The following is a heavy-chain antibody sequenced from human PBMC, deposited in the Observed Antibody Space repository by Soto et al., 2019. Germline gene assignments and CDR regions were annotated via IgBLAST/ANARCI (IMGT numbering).Heavy chain of an antibody. V-gene: IGHV1-69*12. D-gene: IGHD6-19*01. CDR3: ARDRYSRGVAGTADWYFDL. J-gene: IGHJ2*01. CDR1: GGTFSSYA. Sequence: QVQLVQSGAEVKKPGSSVKVSCKASGGTFSSYAISWVRQAPGQGLEWMGGIIPIFGTANYAQKFQGRVTITADESTSTAYMELSSLRSAATAVYYCARDRYSRGVAGTADWYFDLWGRGTLVTVSS. CDR2: IIPIFGTA.